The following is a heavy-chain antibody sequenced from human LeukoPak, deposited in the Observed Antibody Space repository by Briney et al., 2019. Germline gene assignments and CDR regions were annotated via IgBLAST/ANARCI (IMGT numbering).Heavy chain of an antibody. CDR3: ARVVVVAANVVTAIPGYFDY. Sequence: GGSLRLSCAASGFSFGRFAMSWVRQAPGKGVEWVSGIIGSGGTTFYSLSVKARFTISIYHSKNTLYLQMNCLRAEYTAVYYCARVVVVAANVVTAIPGYFDYWGQGTLVTVSS. D-gene: IGHD2-21*02. CDR2: IIGSGGTT. J-gene: IGHJ4*02. CDR1: GFSFGRFA. V-gene: IGHV3-23*01.